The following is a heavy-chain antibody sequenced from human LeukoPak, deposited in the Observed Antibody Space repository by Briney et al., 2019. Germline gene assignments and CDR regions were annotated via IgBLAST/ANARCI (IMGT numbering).Heavy chain of an antibody. J-gene: IGHJ4*02. CDR1: GFSFGTYV. Sequence: GGPLRLSCAASGFSFGTYVMTWVRQAPGKGLEWVSSIHGGGSTTFYTDSVRGRFTISRDNSKNKVYLQMNGLRAEDTGIYYCVKESGAKGDYWGQGTLVTVSS. D-gene: IGHD2-15*01. CDR2: IHGGGSTT. V-gene: IGHV3-23*01. CDR3: VKESGAKGDY.